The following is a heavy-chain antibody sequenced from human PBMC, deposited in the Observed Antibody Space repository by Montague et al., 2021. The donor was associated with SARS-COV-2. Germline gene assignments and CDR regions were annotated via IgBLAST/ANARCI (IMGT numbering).Heavy chain of an antibody. Sequence: SETLSLTCSVSGDSVNRNYWSWVRQPPGKGLEWLGYIFYSGSTYNPSLSSRVTMSLDTSKNHFSLNLISVTAADTAVYYCAKASRGYGGDFDSWGQGTLVIVS. CDR3: AKASRGYGGDFDS. V-gene: IGHV4-59*02. D-gene: IGHD4-23*01. CDR1: GDSVNRNY. J-gene: IGHJ4*02. CDR2: IFYSGST.